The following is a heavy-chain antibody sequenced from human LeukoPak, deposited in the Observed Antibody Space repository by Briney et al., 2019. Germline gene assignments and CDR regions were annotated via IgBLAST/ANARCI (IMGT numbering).Heavy chain of an antibody. V-gene: IGHV4-59*12. CDR1: GGSISSYY. Sequence: SETLSLTCTVSGGSISSYYWSWIRQPPGKGLEWIGYIYYSGSTNYNPSLKSRVTISVDTSKNQFSLKLSSVTAADTAVYYCARDSSSSMNYWGQGTLVTVPS. D-gene: IGHD6-6*01. CDR3: ARDSSSSMNY. CDR2: IYYSGST. J-gene: IGHJ4*02.